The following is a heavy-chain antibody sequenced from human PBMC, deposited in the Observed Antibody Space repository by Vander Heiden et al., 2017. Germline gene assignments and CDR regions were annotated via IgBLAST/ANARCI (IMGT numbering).Heavy chain of an antibody. CDR3: ARDDYDSSGTNWFDP. Sequence: QVQLVESGGGVVQSGRSRRLSCAASGFRFSDCRIHWVRQAPGKGLEWLAVISFDGTKKYYADSVTGRFTISRDDSKNTLYLQMNSLRPEDTALYYCARDDYDSSGTNWFDPWGQGTLVTVSS. J-gene: IGHJ5*02. CDR1: GFRFSDCR. D-gene: IGHD3-22*01. V-gene: IGHV3-30*03. CDR2: ISFDGTKK.